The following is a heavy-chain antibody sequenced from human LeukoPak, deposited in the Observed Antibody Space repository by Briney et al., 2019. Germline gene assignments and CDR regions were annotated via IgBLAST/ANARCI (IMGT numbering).Heavy chain of an antibody. Sequence: GGSLRLSCAASGFSFSGSAMHWVRQASGKGLEWVGRIRSKANSYATAYAASVKGRFTMSSDDSKNTAYLQMYSLKTQDPGGYFCTKPDYGFWRGYYQDYWGQGTLVTVSS. CDR1: GFSFSGSA. J-gene: IGHJ4*02. CDR2: IRSKANSYAT. CDR3: TKPDYGFWRGYYQDY. D-gene: IGHD3-3*01. V-gene: IGHV3-73*01.